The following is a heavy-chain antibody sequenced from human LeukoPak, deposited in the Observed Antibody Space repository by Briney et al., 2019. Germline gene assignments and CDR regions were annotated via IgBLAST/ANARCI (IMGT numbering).Heavy chain of an antibody. CDR3: ARDQSGTYYYDSSGYPDAFDI. Sequence: GGSLRLSCAASGFTFSRYGLHWARHAPGKGREGVAVISYEGSNKYYADSVKGRFTISRDNSKNTLYLQMNSLRAEDTAVYYCARDQSGTYYYDSSGYPDAFDIWGQGTMVTVSS. V-gene: IGHV3-30*03. CDR1: GFTFSRYG. D-gene: IGHD3-22*01. CDR2: ISYEGSNK. J-gene: IGHJ3*02.